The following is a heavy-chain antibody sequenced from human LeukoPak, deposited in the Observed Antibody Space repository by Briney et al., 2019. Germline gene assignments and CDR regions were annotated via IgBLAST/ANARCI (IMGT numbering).Heavy chain of an antibody. J-gene: IGHJ4*02. Sequence: GSVTVSRQASRYSFTTYGISGVRQPPGQGVEWMGWSSDYNGHTNYAQKLQGRVTMTTDTSTSTAYMELRSLTSDDTAVYYCARNGSGSYGYWGQGTLVIVSS. CDR1: RYSFTTYG. V-gene: IGHV1-18*01. CDR3: ARNGSGSYGY. D-gene: IGHD3-10*01. CDR2: SSDYNGHT.